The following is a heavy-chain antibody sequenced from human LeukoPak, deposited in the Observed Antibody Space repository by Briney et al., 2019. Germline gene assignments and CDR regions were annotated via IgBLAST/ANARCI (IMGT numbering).Heavy chain of an antibody. Sequence: PSQTLSLTCTVSGGSISSGSYYWSWIRQPAGKGLEWIGRIYTSGSTNYNPSLKSRVTISVDTSKNQFSLKLSSVTAADTAVYYCARGTSYSSSRYYYMDVWGKGTTVTVSS. D-gene: IGHD6-13*01. CDR3: ARGTSYSSSRYYYMDV. CDR2: IYTSGST. CDR1: GGSISSGSYY. J-gene: IGHJ6*03. V-gene: IGHV4-61*02.